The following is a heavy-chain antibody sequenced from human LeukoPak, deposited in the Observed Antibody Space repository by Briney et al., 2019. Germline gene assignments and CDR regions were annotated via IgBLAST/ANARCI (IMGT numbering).Heavy chain of an antibody. CDR1: GFTFSTFH. J-gene: IGHJ4*02. V-gene: IGHV3-23*01. CDR2: INYHSQPT. D-gene: IGHD1-26*01. CDR3: AKDRFAVGANFFDY. Sequence: PGGSLRLSCTASGFTFSTFHMHWVRQAPGKGLEWVSYINYHSQPTYYADSVKGRFTISRDNSKNTLYLQMNSLRAEDTAVYYCAKDRFAVGANFFDYWGQGTLVTVSS.